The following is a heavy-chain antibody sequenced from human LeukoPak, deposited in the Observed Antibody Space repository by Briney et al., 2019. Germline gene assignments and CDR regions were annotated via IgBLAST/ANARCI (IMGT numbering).Heavy chain of an antibody. CDR2: IWYDGTNK. J-gene: IGHJ4*02. Sequence: GRSLRLSCVASGFTFSSYGMHWVRQAPGKGLEWVAVIWYDGTNKYYADSVKGRFTISRDSSKSTLYLQMNSLRAEDTAVYYCARNVGWFRFDYWGQGTLVTVSS. CDR1: GFTFSSYG. D-gene: IGHD2-15*01. V-gene: IGHV3-33*01. CDR3: ARNVGWFRFDY.